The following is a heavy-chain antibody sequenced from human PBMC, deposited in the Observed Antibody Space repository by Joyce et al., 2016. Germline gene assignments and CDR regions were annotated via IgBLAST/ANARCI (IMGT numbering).Heavy chain of an antibody. Sequence: QVQLVESGGGVVQPGRSLRLSCAASGLTLSNYGVHWVRQAPGNGLEWVAVISYDGIFKYYADSLKGRFTISRDNSKNTVFLEMNSLRTEDTAVYYCAKILTATYSSGWFLDYWGQGTLVTVSS. CDR3: AKILTATYSSGWFLDY. D-gene: IGHD6-25*01. V-gene: IGHV3-30*18. CDR1: GLTLSNYG. J-gene: IGHJ4*02. CDR2: ISYDGIFK.